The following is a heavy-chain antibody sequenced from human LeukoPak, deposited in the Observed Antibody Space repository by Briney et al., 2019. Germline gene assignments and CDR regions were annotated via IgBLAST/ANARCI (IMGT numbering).Heavy chain of an antibody. D-gene: IGHD3-3*01. J-gene: IGHJ5*02. V-gene: IGHV3-23*01. CDR3: AKGLREYDFWSGYAT. CDR2: ISVSGGSP. Sequence: GGSLRLSCAASGFTFSSYAMMWVRQAPGKGLDWVSTISVSGGSPNYADSVKGRFTISRGNSKNTLFLQMNSLRAEDTALYYCAKGLREYDFWSGYATWGQGTLVTVSS. CDR1: GFTFSSYA.